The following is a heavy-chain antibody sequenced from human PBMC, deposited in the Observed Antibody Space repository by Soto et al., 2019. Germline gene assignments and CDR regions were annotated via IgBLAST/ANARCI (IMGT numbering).Heavy chain of an antibody. V-gene: IGHV3-23*01. J-gene: IGHJ6*02. CDR1: GFTFSSYA. D-gene: IGHD6-19*01. Sequence: VGSLRLSCAASGFTFSSYAMSWVRQAPGKGLEWVSAISGSGGSTYYADSVKGRFTISRDNSKNTLYLQMNSLRAEDTAVYYCAKVHGFWVAVAGRPPYGMDVWGQGTTVTVSS. CDR3: AKVHGFWVAVAGRPPYGMDV. CDR2: ISGSGGST.